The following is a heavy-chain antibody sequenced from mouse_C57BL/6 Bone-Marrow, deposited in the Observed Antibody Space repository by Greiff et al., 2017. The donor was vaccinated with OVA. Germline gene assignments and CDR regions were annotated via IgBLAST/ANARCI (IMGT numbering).Heavy chain of an antibody. CDR2: IYPRSGNT. D-gene: IGHD2-3*01. J-gene: IGHJ4*01. CDR1: GYTFTSYG. CDR3: ARGGTRSMIDAMDY. Sequence: VQLQQSGAELARPGASVKLSCKASGYTFTSYGISWVKQRTGQGLEWIGEIYPRSGNTYYNEKFKGKATLTADKSSSTAYMELRSLTSEDSAVYFCARGGTRSMIDAMDYWGQGTSVTVSS. V-gene: IGHV1-81*01.